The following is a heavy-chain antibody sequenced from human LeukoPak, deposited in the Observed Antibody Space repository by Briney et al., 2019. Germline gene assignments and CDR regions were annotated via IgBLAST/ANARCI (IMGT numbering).Heavy chain of an antibody. CDR1: GFTFSSYG. Sequence: GGSLRLSCAASGFTFSSYGMQWVRQAPGKGLEWVAVVSYDGSTKYYEDSVKGRFTISRDNAKNSLYLQMNSLRAEDTAVYYCARVRADVGYSSSWGDYWGQGTLVTVSS. D-gene: IGHD6-13*01. CDR3: ARVRADVGYSSSWGDY. V-gene: IGHV3-30*03. CDR2: VSYDGSTK. J-gene: IGHJ4*02.